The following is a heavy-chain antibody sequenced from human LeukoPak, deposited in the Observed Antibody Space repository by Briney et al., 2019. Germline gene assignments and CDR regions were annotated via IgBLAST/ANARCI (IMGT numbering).Heavy chain of an antibody. CDR3: AREGSYGDWYNWFDP. J-gene: IGHJ5*02. CDR2: ISSSSSTI. D-gene: IGHD4-17*01. CDR1: GFTFSSYS. Sequence: GGSLRLSCAASGFTFSSYSMNWVRQAPGKGLEWVSYISSSSSTIYYADSVKGRFTISRDNAKNSLYLQMNSLRAEDTAVYYCAREGSYGDWYNWFDPWGQGTLVTVSS. V-gene: IGHV3-48*01.